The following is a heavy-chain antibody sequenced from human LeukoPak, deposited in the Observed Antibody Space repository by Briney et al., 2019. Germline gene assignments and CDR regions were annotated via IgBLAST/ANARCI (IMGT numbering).Heavy chain of an antibody. J-gene: IGHJ6*03. CDR2: ISYTNII. CDR3: AKVGYISPSHYMDV. V-gene: IGHV3-48*01. CDR1: GFTFSS. Sequence: GGFLRLSCAASGFTFSSMNWVRQAPGKGLEWVSYISYTNIIYYADSVKGRFTISRDNAKNSLYLQMNSLRAEDTAVYYCAKVGYISPSHYMDVWGRGTTVTVSS. D-gene: IGHD6-19*01.